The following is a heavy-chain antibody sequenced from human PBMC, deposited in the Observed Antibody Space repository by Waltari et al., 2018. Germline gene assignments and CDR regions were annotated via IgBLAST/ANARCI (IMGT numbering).Heavy chain of an antibody. Sequence: EVQLLESGGGLEQPGGSLRLSCAASGFTFSRYALSWVRPAPGKGLEWVSTISVSGGTTYYADSVKGRFTISRDNSKNTLYLRLNSLRAEDTAVYYCAKDDSSSYYEKSYDYWGQGTLVTVSS. CDR1: GFTFSRYA. D-gene: IGHD3-22*01. V-gene: IGHV3-23*01. J-gene: IGHJ4*02. CDR3: AKDDSSSYYEKSYDY. CDR2: ISVSGGTT.